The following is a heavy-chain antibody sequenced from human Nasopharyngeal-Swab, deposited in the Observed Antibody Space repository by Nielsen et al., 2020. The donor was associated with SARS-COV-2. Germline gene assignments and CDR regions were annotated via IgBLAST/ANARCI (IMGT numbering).Heavy chain of an antibody. CDR1: GFTFSSYG. J-gene: IGHJ4*02. V-gene: IGHV3-33*01. D-gene: IGHD4-23*01. CDR2: IWYDGSNK. Sequence: GESLKISCAASGFTFSSYGMHWVRQAPGKGLEWVAVIWYDGSNKYYADSVKGRFTISRDNSKNTLYLQINSLKAEDTAVYYCATPRTYGGGPFDYWGQGTLVTVSS. CDR3: ATPRTYGGGPFDY.